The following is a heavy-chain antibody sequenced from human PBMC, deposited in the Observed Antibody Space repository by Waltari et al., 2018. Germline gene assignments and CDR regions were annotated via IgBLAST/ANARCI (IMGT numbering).Heavy chain of an antibody. J-gene: IGHJ6*03. CDR3: ARVFVYYYYYMDV. CDR2: INDSGRT. V-gene: IGHV4-34*02. CDR1: GGSLSGYH. Sequence: QVQLQQWGAGLLKPSETLSLTCDVSGGSLSGYHWTWIRQPPGKGLEWIGEINDSGRTTYNPSLESLVTVSIDTANSQFSLRVRSVTAADTAVYYCARVFVYYYYYMDVWGKGTTVTISS. D-gene: IGHD3-3*01.